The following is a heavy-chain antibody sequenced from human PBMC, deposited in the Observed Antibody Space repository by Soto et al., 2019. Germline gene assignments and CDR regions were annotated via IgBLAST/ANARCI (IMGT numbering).Heavy chain of an antibody. CDR1: GFTFSSYG. V-gene: IGHV3-30*18. J-gene: IGHJ6*02. D-gene: IGHD3-3*01. Sequence: GGSLRLSCAASGFTFSSYGMHWVRQAPGKGLEWVAVISYDGSNKYYADSVKGRFTISRDNSKNTLYLQMNSLRAEDTAVYYCAKTINTAYYAFRSRHTQGGQSYYYGMDVWGQVTTVTVSS. CDR3: AKTINTAYYAFRSRHTQGGQSYYYGMDV. CDR2: ISYDGSNK.